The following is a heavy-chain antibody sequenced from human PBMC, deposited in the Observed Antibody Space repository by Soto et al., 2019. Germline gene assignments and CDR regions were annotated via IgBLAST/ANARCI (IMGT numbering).Heavy chain of an antibody. CDR2: IYYSGST. CDR1: GGSISSGDYY. V-gene: IGHV4-30-4*01. Sequence: SQTLSLTCTVSGGSISSGDYYWSWIRQPPGKGLEWIGYIYYSGSTYYNPSLKSRVTISVDTSKNQFSLKLSSVTAADTAVYYCASLNRVGATTSPFDYWGQGTLVTVSS. J-gene: IGHJ4*02. D-gene: IGHD1-26*01. CDR3: ASLNRVGATTSPFDY.